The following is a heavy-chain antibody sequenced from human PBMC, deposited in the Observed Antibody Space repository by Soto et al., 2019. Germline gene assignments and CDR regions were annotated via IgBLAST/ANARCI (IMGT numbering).Heavy chain of an antibody. D-gene: IGHD3-10*02. CDR3: ARLCPECSGSYPYYYGMDV. CDR1: GYSFTSYW. Sequence: GESLKISCKGSGYSFTSYWISWVRQMPGKGLEWMGRIDPSDSYTNYSPSFQGHVTISADKSISTAYLQWSSLKASDTAMYYCARLCPECSGSYPYYYGMDVWGQGTTVTVSS. V-gene: IGHV5-10-1*01. J-gene: IGHJ6*02. CDR2: IDPSDSYT.